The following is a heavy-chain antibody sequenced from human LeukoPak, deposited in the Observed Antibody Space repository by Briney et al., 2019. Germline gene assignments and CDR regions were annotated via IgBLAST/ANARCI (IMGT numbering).Heavy chain of an antibody. CDR2: ISYDGGNT. J-gene: IGHJ4*02. Sequence: GGSLRLSCAASGFTFSSYAMHWVRQAPGKGLEWVALISYDGGNTYYADSVKGRFTISRDNSKNTLDLQLNSLRVEDTAVYYCARDSTYYYGSGSSGPHYFDYWSQGTLVTVSS. CDR1: GFTFSSYA. CDR3: ARDSTYYYGSGSSGPHYFDY. D-gene: IGHD3-10*01. V-gene: IGHV3-30*01.